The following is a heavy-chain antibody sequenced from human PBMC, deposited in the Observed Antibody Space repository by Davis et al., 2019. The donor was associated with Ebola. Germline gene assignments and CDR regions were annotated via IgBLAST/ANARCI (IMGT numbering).Heavy chain of an antibody. J-gene: IGHJ4*02. CDR3: TRWNYASDN. D-gene: IGHD1-7*01. V-gene: IGHV1-3*01. Sequence: ASVKVSCKASGFTFTTYTMDWVRQAPGQSLEWLGKINAGNGYADYSQRFQGRVTITRDTSAPTTYMELSALRSEDKAMYYCTRWNYASDNWGQGTLVTVSS. CDR2: INAGNGYA. CDR1: GFTFTTYT.